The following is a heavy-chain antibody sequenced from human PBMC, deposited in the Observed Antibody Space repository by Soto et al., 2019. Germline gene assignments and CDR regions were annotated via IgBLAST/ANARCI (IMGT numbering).Heavy chain of an antibody. CDR3: ARGDIVVVVAGAPKDNWFDP. Sequence: SETLSLTCTVSGGSISSGGYYWSWIRQHPGKGLEWIGYIYYSGSTYYNPSLKSRVTISVDTSKNQFSLKLSSVTAADTAVYYCARGDIVVVVAGAPKDNWFDPWGQGTLVTVSS. D-gene: IGHD2-15*01. CDR2: IYYSGST. CDR1: GGSISSGGYY. V-gene: IGHV4-31*03. J-gene: IGHJ5*02.